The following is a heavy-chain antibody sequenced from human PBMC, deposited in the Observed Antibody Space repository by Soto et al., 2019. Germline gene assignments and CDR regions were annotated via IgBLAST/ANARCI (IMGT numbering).Heavy chain of an antibody. J-gene: IGHJ6*02. Sequence: SETLSLTCTVSGGSISSGGYYWSWIRHHPGKGLEWIGYIYYSGSTYYNPSLKSRVTISVDTSKNQFSLKLSSVTAADTAVYYCARDRKQAWGAASTRYYYYSMDVWGQGTTVTGSS. CDR1: GGSISSGGYY. CDR2: IYYSGST. V-gene: IGHV4-31*03. CDR3: ARDRKQAWGAASTRYYYYSMDV. D-gene: IGHD6-13*01.